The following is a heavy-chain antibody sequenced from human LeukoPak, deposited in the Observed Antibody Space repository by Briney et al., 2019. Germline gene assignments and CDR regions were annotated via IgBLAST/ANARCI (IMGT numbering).Heavy chain of an antibody. CDR2: IYHSGTT. Sequence: SGTLSLTCAVSGGSISSTNWWSWVRQPPGKGLEWIGEIYHSGTTNCNPSLKSRVSISEDTSKNQFSLRLISVTAADTAVYYCARGYSFEAFDIWGQGTMVTVSS. CDR3: ARGYSFEAFDI. J-gene: IGHJ3*02. CDR1: GGSISSTNW. D-gene: IGHD2-21*01. V-gene: IGHV4-4*02.